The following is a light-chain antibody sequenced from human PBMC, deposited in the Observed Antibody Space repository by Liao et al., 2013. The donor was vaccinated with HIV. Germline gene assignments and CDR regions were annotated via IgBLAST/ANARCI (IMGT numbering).Light chain of an antibody. CDR2: QDT. Sequence: SYELTQPPSVSVSPGQTATITCYGVYLEDKHVCWYQQKPGQSPVVLIYQDTKRPSGIPERFSGSNSGNTATLTISGTQTMDEADHYCQAWDSNSWVFGGGTELTVL. V-gene: IGLV3-1*01. CDR3: QAWDSNSWV. J-gene: IGLJ3*02. CDR1: YLEDKH.